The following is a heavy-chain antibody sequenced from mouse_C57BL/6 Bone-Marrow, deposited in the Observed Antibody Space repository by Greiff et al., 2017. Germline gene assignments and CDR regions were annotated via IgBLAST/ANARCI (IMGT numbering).Heavy chain of an antibody. CDR3: AREGYRVYYYAMDY. D-gene: IGHD2-2*01. CDR2: IDPSDSYT. CDR1: GYTFTSYW. J-gene: IGHJ4*01. V-gene: IGHV1-59*01. Sequence: VQLQQPGAELVRPGTSVKLSCKASGYTFTSYWMHWVKQRPGQGLEWIGVIDPSDSYTNYNQKFKGKATLTVDTSSSTAYMQLSSLTSEDSAVYYCAREGYRVYYYAMDYWGQGTSVTVSS.